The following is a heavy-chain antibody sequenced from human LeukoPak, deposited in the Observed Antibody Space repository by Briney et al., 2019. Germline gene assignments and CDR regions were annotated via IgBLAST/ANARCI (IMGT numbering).Heavy chain of an antibody. V-gene: IGHV1-46*01. CDR1: GYTFTSYY. CDR3: ARWAPSGDRDYYYYYMDV. Sequence: GASVKVSCKASGYTFTSYYMHWVRQAPGQGLEWMGIINPSGGSTSYAQKFQGRVTMTRDTSTSTAYMELRSLRSDDSAVYYCARWAPSGDRDYYYYYMDVWGKGTTVTVSS. CDR2: INPSGGST. D-gene: IGHD2-21*02. J-gene: IGHJ6*03.